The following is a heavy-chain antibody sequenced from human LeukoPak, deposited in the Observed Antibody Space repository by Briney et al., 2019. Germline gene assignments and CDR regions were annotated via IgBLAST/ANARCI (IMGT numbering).Heavy chain of an antibody. CDR2: ISGYNGNT. V-gene: IGHV1-18*01. Sequence: GASVKVSCKASGCTFTDYGFSWVRQAPGQGLEWMGWISGYNGNTHFAQKFQGRVTLTTDTFTSTAYMELRSLRSDDTAVYYCARDGPNIMATFLGDYWGQGTLVTVSS. J-gene: IGHJ4*02. CDR3: ARDGPNIMATFLGDY. CDR1: GCTFTDYG. D-gene: IGHD5-12*01.